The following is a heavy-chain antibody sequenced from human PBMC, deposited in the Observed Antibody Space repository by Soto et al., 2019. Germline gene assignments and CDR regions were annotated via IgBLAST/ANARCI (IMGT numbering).Heavy chain of an antibody. Sequence: QVQLQESGPGLVQPSQTLSLTCTVSGDSISSGDYYWSWVRQSPGKGLEWIGCIYYSGTTYYNPALXMXLXMXLHTSKNQFSLRLRSVTAADTAMYFCARDFKRWSRSPGPLEYWGQGTLVTVSS. D-gene: IGHD6-6*01. CDR1: GDSISSGDYY. CDR2: IYYSGTT. V-gene: IGHV4-30-4*01. CDR3: ARDFKRWSRSPGPLEY. J-gene: IGHJ4*02.